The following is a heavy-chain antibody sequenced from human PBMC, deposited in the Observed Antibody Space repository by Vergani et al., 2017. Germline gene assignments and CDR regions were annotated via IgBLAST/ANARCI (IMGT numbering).Heavy chain of an antibody. J-gene: IGHJ6*03. D-gene: IGHD5-12*01. CDR1: GGSFSGYY. CDR2: INHSGST. V-gene: IGHV4-34*01. CDR3: ARLKQLRAGYYYYYMDV. Sequence: QVQLQQWGAGLLKPSEILSLTCAVYGGSFSGYYWSWIGQPPGKGLEWIGEINHSGSTNYNPSLKSRVTISVDTSKNQFSLKLSSVTAADTAVYYCARLKQLRAGYYYYYMDVWGKGSTVTVSS.